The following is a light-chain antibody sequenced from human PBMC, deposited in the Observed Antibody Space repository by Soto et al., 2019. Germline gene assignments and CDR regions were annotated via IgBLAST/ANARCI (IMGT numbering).Light chain of an antibody. CDR2: DTF. V-gene: IGKV3-11*01. CDR1: QSVSSF. Sequence: EIVLTQSPATLSLSPGERATLSCRPSQSVSSFLAWYQQKPGQAPRLLIYDTFNRATGIPARFSGSGSGTDFTLTISGLEPEDFAIYYCQQRSNWPPITFGQVTRLEI. J-gene: IGKJ5*01. CDR3: QQRSNWPPIT.